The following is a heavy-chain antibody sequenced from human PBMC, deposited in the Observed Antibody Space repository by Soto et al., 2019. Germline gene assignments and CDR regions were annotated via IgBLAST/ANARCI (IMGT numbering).Heavy chain of an antibody. D-gene: IGHD2-15*01. CDR1: GFTFSSYS. CDR3: ARDIVGYCSGGSCYSGFWFDP. V-gene: IGHV3-21*01. CDR2: ISSSSSYI. Sequence: GGSLRISCAASGFTFSSYSMNWVRQAPGKGREWVSSISSSSSYIYYADSVKGRFTISRDNAKNSLYLQMNSLRAEDTAVYYCARDIVGYCSGGSCYSGFWFDPWGQGTLVTVSS. J-gene: IGHJ5*02.